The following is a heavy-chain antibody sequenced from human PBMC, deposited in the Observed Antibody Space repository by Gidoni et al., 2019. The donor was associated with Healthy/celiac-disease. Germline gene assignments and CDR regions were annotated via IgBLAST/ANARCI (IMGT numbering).Heavy chain of an antibody. D-gene: IGHD7-27*01. Sequence: QVQLQESGPGLVKPSETLSLTCTVSGGSISSYYWSWIRQPPGTGLEWIGYIYYSGSTNYNPSLKSRVTISVDTSKNQFSLKLSSVTAADTAVYYCARDSSPGDSYGMDVWGQGTTVTVSS. V-gene: IGHV4-59*01. CDR1: GGSISSYY. CDR3: ARDSSPGDSYGMDV. CDR2: IYYSGST. J-gene: IGHJ6*02.